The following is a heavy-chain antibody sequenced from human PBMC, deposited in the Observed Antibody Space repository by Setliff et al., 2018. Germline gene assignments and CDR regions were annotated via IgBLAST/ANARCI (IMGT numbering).Heavy chain of an antibody. CDR2: LSPDDKAI. V-gene: IGHV3-23*01. D-gene: IGHD1-7*01. CDR1: GFIFSNYA. CDR3: TRSRGTTVYDY. J-gene: IGHJ4*02. Sequence: GGSLRLSCEASGFIFSNYAMDWVRQAPGKGLEWVAGLSPDDKAIQYADSVKGRFAISRDNSKSTLYLQMDSLRADDTAVYYCTRSRGTTVYDYWGQGTLVTVSS.